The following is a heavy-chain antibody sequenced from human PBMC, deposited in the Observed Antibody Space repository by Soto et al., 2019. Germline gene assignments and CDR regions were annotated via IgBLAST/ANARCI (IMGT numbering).Heavy chain of an antibody. J-gene: IGHJ6*02. CDR2: MNPNSGNT. CDR1: GYSFTSYD. D-gene: IGHD1-1*01. V-gene: IGHV1-8*01. Sequence: QVQRVQSGAEVKTPGASVKVSCKASGYSFTSYDSNWVRQATGQGLEWMGWMNPNSGNTGYAQKFRGRVTMTRNTSISTAYMELSSLRSEDTAVYYCARERTGTTSMDVWGQGTTVTVSS. CDR3: ARERTGTTSMDV.